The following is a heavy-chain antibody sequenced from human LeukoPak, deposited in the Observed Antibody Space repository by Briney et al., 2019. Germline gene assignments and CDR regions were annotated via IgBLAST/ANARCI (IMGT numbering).Heavy chain of an antibody. D-gene: IGHD3-10*01. CDR1: GYSISSGYF. CDR3: VRGSTGQFDP. V-gene: IGHV4-38-2*02. Sequence: RPSETLSLTCTVSGYSISSGYFWGWIRQPPGQGLEWIAIIHSGESPYYSPSLESRVTMAIDTSKNQFSLKLTSVTAADTAVYYCVRGSTGQFDPWGQGTLVTVSS. J-gene: IGHJ5*02. CDR2: IHSGESP.